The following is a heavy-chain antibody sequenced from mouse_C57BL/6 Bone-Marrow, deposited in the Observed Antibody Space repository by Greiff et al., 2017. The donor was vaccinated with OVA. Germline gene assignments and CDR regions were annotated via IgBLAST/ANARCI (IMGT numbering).Heavy chain of an antibody. CDR3: TRDPRSFPV. Sequence: EVQGVESGEGLVQPGGSLTLSCAASGFTFSSYAMSWVRQTPENSLEWVAYISSGGDYIYYADTVKGRFTISKDNARNTLYLQMSSLKSEDTALYYCTRDPRSFPVCGTGTPATVSS. V-gene: IGHV5-9-1*02. CDR1: GFTFSSYA. J-gene: IGHJ1*03. CDR2: ISSGGDYI.